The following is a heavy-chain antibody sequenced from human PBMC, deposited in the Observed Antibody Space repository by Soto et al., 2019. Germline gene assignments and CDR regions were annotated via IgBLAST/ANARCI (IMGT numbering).Heavy chain of an antibody. CDR3: ARKSLWATVTTYYGMDV. Sequence: GESLKISCKGSGYSFTSYWIGWVRQMPGKGLEWMGIIYPGDSDTRYSPSFQGQVTISADKSISTAYLQWSSLKASDTAMYYCARKSLWATVTTYYGMDVWGQGTTVTVSS. J-gene: IGHJ6*02. D-gene: IGHD4-4*01. CDR2: IYPGDSDT. CDR1: GYSFTSYW. V-gene: IGHV5-51*01.